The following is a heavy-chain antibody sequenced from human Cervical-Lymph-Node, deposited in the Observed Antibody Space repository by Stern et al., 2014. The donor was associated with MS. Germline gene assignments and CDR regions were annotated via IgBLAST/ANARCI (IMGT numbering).Heavy chain of an antibody. V-gene: IGHV1-46*01. CDR3: ALLVAGTLNADY. J-gene: IGHJ4*02. Sequence: QVQLGQSGAELKQPGASVKVSCKASGYSFITYYVHWVRQAPGQGLEWMGLIIPSGGSTTYAQKFQGRVTMTRDTSPSTVYMELSSLRSEDTAVYYCALLVAGTLNADYWGQGTLFTVSS. CDR2: IIPSGGST. CDR1: GYSFITYY. D-gene: IGHD6-19*01.